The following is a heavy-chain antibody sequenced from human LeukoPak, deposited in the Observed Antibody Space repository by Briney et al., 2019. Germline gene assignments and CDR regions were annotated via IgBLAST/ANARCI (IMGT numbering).Heavy chain of an antibody. D-gene: IGHD3-10*01. CDR1: GFTFSDHY. CDR3: AASGSYMPNDY. Sequence: GGSLRLSCAASGFTFSDHYMDWVRQAPGKGLEWVGRTRNKANSYTTEYAASVKGRFTISKDDSKNSLYLQMNSLKTEDTAVYYCAASGSYMPNDYWGQGTLVTVSS. V-gene: IGHV3-72*01. J-gene: IGHJ4*02. CDR2: TRNKANSYTT.